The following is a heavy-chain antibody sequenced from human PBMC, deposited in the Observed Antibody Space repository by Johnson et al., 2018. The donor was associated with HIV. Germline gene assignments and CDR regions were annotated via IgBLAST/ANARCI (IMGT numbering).Heavy chain of an antibody. V-gene: IGHV3-11*04. CDR1: GFTFSDYY. CDR3: ARDRGYWDAFDI. Sequence: QVQLVESGGGLVKPGGSLRLSCAASGFTFSDYYMTWIRQTPGKGLEWVSYISRSGTTVYYADSVRGRFSISRDNTKHSLYLQMNSLRAEDTALYYCARDRGYWDAFDIWGQGTMVTVSS. CDR2: ISRSGTTV. D-gene: IGHD3-22*01. J-gene: IGHJ3*02.